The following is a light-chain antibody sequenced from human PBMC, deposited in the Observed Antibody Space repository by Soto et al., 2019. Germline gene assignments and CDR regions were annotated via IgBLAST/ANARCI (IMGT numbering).Light chain of an antibody. J-gene: IGKJ1*01. V-gene: IGKV1-5*01. CDR3: QQYSIWRT. CDR2: DAS. Sequence: DIQMTQSPSTLSASVGDRVTITCRASQSISSWLAWYQQKPGKAPKLLIYDASSLESGVPSRFSGSGSGTEFTLTISSLQPDDFATYYCQQYSIWRTFGQGTKVEIK. CDR1: QSISSW.